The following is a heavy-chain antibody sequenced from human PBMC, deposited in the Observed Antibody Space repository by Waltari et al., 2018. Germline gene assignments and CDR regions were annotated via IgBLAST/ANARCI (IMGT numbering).Heavy chain of an antibody. J-gene: IGHJ3*02. CDR1: GGTFSSYA. D-gene: IGHD4-17*01. CDR3: ARGSTVTTIEHAFDI. Sequence: QVQLVQSGAEVKKPGSSVKVSCKASGGTFSSYAISWVRQAPGQGLEWMGRIIPILGIANYARKFQGRVTITADKSTSTAYMELSSLRSEDTAVYYCARGSTVTTIEHAFDIWGQGTMVTVSS. V-gene: IGHV1-69*04. CDR2: IIPILGIA.